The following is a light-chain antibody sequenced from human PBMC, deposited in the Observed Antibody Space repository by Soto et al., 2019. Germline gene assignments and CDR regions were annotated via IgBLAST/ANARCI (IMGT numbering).Light chain of an antibody. V-gene: IGKV3-20*01. CDR3: QQYGSSPPYT. CDR1: QSVSSSY. Sequence: EIVLTQSPGTLSLSPGARATLSCRASQSVSSSYLAWYQQRPGQAPRLLIYGASSRATGIPDRFSGSGSGTDFTLTISRLEPEDFAVYDGQQYGSSPPYTFGHGTQLESK. CDR2: GAS. J-gene: IGKJ2*01.